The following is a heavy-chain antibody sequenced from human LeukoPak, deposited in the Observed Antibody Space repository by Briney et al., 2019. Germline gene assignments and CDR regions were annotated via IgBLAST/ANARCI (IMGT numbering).Heavy chain of an antibody. V-gene: IGHV3-53*05. CDR1: GFTVITND. Sequence: GGSLRLSCAASGFTVITNDMTWVRQAPGKGLEWVSVLYSDGNTKYADSVQGRFTISRDNSKNTLYLQMDSLRVEDTAVYFCAKRDHSGSGSGYYYMDVWGKGTTVTVSS. CDR2: LYSDGNT. J-gene: IGHJ6*03. CDR3: AKRDHSGSGSGYYYMDV. D-gene: IGHD3-10*01.